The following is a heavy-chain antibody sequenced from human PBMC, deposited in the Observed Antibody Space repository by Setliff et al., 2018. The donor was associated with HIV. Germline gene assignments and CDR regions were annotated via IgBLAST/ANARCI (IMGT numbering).Heavy chain of an antibody. CDR1: GFTFSTYH. D-gene: IGHD6-19*01. CDR2: IKQDGSDK. V-gene: IGHV3-7*03. J-gene: IGHJ4*02. Sequence: GGSLRLSCAASGFTFSTYHMSWVRQAPGKGLEWVAKIKQDGSDKHYVDSVKGRFTISRDNSKNTLYLQINSLRAEDTAVYYCAKSQVRYSSGWFFFDYWGQGTLVTVSS. CDR3: AKSQVRYSSGWFFFDY.